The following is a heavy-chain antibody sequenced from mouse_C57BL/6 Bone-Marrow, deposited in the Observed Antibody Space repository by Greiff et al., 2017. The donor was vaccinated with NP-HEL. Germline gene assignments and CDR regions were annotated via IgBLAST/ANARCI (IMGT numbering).Heavy chain of an antibody. CDR2: ISSGSSTI. CDR3: ARYDYDVGVDY. J-gene: IGHJ4*01. CDR1: GFTFSDYG. D-gene: IGHD2-4*01. V-gene: IGHV5-17*01. Sequence: DVMLVESGGGLVKPGGSLKLSCAASGFTFSDYGMHWVRQAPEKGLEWVAYISSGSSTIYYADTVKGRFTISRDNAKNTLFLQMTSLRSEDTAMYYCARYDYDVGVDYWGQGTSVTVSS.